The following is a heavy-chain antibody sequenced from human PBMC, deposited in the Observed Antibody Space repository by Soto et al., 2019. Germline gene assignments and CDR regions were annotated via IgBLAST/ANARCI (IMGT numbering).Heavy chain of an antibody. V-gene: IGHV3-21*01. CDR1: GFTFSSFT. CDR3: TRDASRDSSARGWFDP. J-gene: IGHJ5*02. Sequence: PGGSLRLPCAASGFTFSSFTMNWVRQAPGKGLEWVSTISSNSAYIYYTDALRGRFTISRDNAKNSLHLQMNSLRAEDTAVYYCTRDASRDSSARGWFDPWGPGTLVTDSS. D-gene: IGHD6-13*01. CDR2: ISSNSAYI.